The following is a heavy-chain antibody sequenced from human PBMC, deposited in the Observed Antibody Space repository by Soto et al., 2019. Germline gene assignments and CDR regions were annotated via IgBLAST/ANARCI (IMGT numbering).Heavy chain of an antibody. D-gene: IGHD2-21*02. CDR2: ISYDGSNK. V-gene: IGHV3-30*18. Sequence: QVQLVESGGGVVQPGRSLRLSCAASGFTFSSYGMHWVRQAPGKGLEWVAVISYDGSNKNYADSVKGRFTISRDNSKNTLYLQMNSLRAEDTAVYYCAKDGGVVTATYWYFDLWGRGTLVTVSS. J-gene: IGHJ2*01. CDR3: AKDGGVVTATYWYFDL. CDR1: GFTFSSYG.